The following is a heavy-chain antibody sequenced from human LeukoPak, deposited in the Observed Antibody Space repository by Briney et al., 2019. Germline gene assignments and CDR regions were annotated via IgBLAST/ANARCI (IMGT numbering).Heavy chain of an antibody. J-gene: IGHJ4*02. D-gene: IGHD2-2*02. CDR2: ISYSGNP. CDR1: GDSISSSSYF. Sequence: SETLSLTCTVSGDSISSSSYFWGWVRQTPGKGLEWIGTISYSGNPYYNPSLISRVTVSVDTSKSQFSLRLRSVTAADTAVYYCARHFKGERPPQTYLYFFDYWGQGTLVTVSS. CDR3: ARHFKGERPPQTYLYFFDY. V-gene: IGHV4-39*01.